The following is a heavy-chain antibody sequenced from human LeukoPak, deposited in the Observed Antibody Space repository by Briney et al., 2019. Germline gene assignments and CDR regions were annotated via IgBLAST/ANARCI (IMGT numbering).Heavy chain of an antibody. Sequence: GGSLRLSCAASGFTFNTYAMTWVRQAPGKGLEWVSAISGSGGSTYYADSVRGRFTISRDNSKNTLYLQMNSLRAEDTAVYYCAKDLDRGLNFGYWGQGTLVTVSS. J-gene: IGHJ4*02. V-gene: IGHV3-23*01. CDR2: ISGSGGST. D-gene: IGHD3/OR15-3a*01. CDR3: AKDLDRGLNFGY. CDR1: GFTFNTYA.